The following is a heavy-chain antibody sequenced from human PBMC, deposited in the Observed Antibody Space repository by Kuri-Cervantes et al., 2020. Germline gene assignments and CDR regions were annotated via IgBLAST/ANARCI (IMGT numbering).Heavy chain of an antibody. D-gene: IGHD3-22*01. J-gene: IGHJ4*02. CDR3: AKGLYYYDRTVFDY. Sequence: GESLKISCAASGFTFSSYWMHWVRQAPGKGLVWVSRINSDGSSTSYADSVKGRFTISRDNAKNTLYLQMNSLRAEDTALYYCAKGLYYYDRTVFDYWGQGTLVTVSS. CDR1: GFTFSSYW. V-gene: IGHV3-74*01. CDR2: INSDGSST.